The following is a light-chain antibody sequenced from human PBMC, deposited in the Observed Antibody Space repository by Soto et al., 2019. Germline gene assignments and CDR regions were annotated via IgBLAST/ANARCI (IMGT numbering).Light chain of an antibody. V-gene: IGKV1-12*01. CDR1: QSIRNW. CDR2: AAS. CDR3: QQANSFPRT. J-gene: IGKJ1*01. Sequence: DIQMTQSPSTLSASVGDRVTITCRASQSIRNWLAWYQQQPGKAPKLLIYAASSLQSGVPSRFSGSGSGTDFTLTISSLQPEDFATYYCQQANSFPRTFGQGTKVDIK.